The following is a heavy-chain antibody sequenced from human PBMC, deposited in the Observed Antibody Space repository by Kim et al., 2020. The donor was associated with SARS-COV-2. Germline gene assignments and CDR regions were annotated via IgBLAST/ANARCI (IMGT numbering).Heavy chain of an antibody. V-gene: IGHV4-31*03. CDR2: IYYSGST. CDR1: GGSISSGCYY. D-gene: IGHD3-3*01. J-gene: IGHJ4*02. Sequence: SETLSLTCTVSGGSISSGCYYWSWIRQHPGKGLEWIGYIYYSGSTYYNPSLKSRVTISVDTSKNQFSLKLRSVTAADTAVYYCARAGITIFGVVTHFDYWGQGTLVTVSS. CDR3: ARAGITIFGVVTHFDY.